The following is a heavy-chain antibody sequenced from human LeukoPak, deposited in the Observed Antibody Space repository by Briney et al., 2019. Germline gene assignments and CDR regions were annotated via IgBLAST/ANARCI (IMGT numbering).Heavy chain of an antibody. D-gene: IGHD2-2*01. CDR2: INGDT. Sequence: ASVKVSCKASGYTFTGYYIHWVRQAPGQGLEWMGWINGDTNYAQKFQGRVTMTRDTSISTAYMELSSLRSDDTAAYYCARQESGVVPAALLPWGQGTLVTVSS. CDR3: ARQESGVVPAALLP. CDR1: GYTFTGYY. J-gene: IGHJ5*02. V-gene: IGHV1-2*02.